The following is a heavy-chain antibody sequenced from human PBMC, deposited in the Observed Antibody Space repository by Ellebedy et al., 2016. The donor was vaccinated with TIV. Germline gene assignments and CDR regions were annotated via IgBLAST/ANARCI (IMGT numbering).Heavy chain of an antibody. Sequence: GESLKISCAASGFSTSGMHWLRQAPGKGLEWVAFIRSDGSTKYYADSVKGRFTISRDTSKNTLDLQMTRLRAEDTALYYCVKGAYPVPTVMAVWGQGTMVIVSS. D-gene: IGHD3-16*01. V-gene: IGHV3-30*02. CDR1: GFSTSG. CDR3: VKGAYPVPTVMAV. CDR2: IRSDGSTK. J-gene: IGHJ6*02.